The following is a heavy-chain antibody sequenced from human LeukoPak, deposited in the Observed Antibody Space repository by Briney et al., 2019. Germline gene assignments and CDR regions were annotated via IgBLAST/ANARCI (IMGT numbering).Heavy chain of an antibody. Sequence: KASETLSLTCAVYGGSFSGYYWSWIRQPPGKGLEWIGEINHSGSTNYNPSLKSRVTISVDTSKNQFSLKLSSVTAADTAVYYCAGQDSSGWYSLDYWGQGTLVTVSS. CDR1: GGSFSGYY. D-gene: IGHD6-19*01. CDR3: AGQDSSGWYSLDY. J-gene: IGHJ4*02. CDR2: INHSGST. V-gene: IGHV4-34*01.